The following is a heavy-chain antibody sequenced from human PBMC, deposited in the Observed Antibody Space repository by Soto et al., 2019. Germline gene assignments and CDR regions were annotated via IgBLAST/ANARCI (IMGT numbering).Heavy chain of an antibody. V-gene: IGHV4-30-2*01. CDR1: GGSISSGGYS. CDR3: ARAGGLGAVDVDY. D-gene: IGHD1-26*01. Sequence: QLQLQESGSGLVKPSQTLSLTCAVSGGSISSGGYSWSWIRQPPGKGLEWSGYIYHSGSTYYNPSLKSRVTMSVDRSKNQFSLKLSSVTAADTAVYYCARAGGLGAVDVDYWGQGTLVTVSS. CDR2: IYHSGST. J-gene: IGHJ4*02.